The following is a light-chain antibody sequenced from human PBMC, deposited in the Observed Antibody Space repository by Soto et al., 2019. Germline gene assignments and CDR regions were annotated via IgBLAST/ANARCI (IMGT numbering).Light chain of an antibody. CDR2: DAS. CDR3: QQYNSYSGT. CDR1: QSISTW. V-gene: IGKV1-5*01. Sequence: DIPMTQSPSTLSASVGDKVTVTCRASQSISTWLAWYQQKPGKPPKLIIYDASTLEDEVPSRFSGSGSGTQFTLTISSLQPDDFATYYCQQYNSYSGTFGQGTKVEI. J-gene: IGKJ1*01.